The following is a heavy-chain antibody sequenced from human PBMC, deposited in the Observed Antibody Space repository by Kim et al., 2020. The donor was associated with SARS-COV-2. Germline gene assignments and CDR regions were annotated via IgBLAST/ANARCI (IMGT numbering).Heavy chain of an antibody. Sequence: GGSLRLSCAASGFTFSSYSMNWVRQAPGKGLEWVSYISSSSSTIYYADSVKCRFTISRDNTKNSLYLQMNSLRDEDTAVYYCASGGFHYGSGSYLYYYYGMDVWGQGTTVTVSS. J-gene: IGHJ6*02. CDR2: ISSSSSTI. CDR3: ASGGFHYGSGSYLYYYYGMDV. V-gene: IGHV3-48*02. D-gene: IGHD3-10*01. CDR1: GFTFSSYS.